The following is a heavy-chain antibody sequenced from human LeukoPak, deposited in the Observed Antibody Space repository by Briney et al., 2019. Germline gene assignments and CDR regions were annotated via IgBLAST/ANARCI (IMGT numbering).Heavy chain of an antibody. D-gene: IGHD2-15*01. CDR3: ARGSDIVVVVAATPLHYYYYGMDV. Sequence: GGSLRLSCAASGFTFSSYAMSWVRQAPGKGLEWVSAISGSGGSTYYADSVKGRFTISRDNAKNSLYLQMNSLRAEDTAVYYCARGSDIVVVVAATPLHYYYYGMDVWGQGTTVTVSS. CDR2: ISGSGGST. J-gene: IGHJ6*02. CDR1: GFTFSSYA. V-gene: IGHV3-23*01.